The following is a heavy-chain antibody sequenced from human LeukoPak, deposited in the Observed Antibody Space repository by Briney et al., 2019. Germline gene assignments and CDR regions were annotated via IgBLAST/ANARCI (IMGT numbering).Heavy chain of an antibody. D-gene: IGHD2-21*01. Sequence: SVKVPCKASGGTSSSYAISWVRQAPGQGLEWMGRIIPILGIANYAQKFQGRVTITADKSTSTAYMELSSLRSEDTAVYYCARDLGGYSGYYYYGMDVWGQGTTVTVSS. CDR2: IIPILGIA. J-gene: IGHJ6*02. V-gene: IGHV1-69*04. CDR1: GGTSSSYA. CDR3: ARDLGGYSGYYYYGMDV.